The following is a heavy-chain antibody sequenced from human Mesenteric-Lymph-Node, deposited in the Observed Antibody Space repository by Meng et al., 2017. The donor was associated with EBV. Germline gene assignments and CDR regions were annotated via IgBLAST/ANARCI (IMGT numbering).Heavy chain of an antibody. CDR3: ARDLGDYSGSDD. Sequence: QVRLVESGXGVVQPXRSLRLACAASGFSFTKCDMHWVRQAPGKGLEWVAVIWYDGSNKYYADSVKGRFTISRDNSKNTLYLQMNSLTAEDTAVYYCARDLGDYSGSDDWGQGTLVTVSS. CDR1: GFSFTKCD. V-gene: IGHV3-33*01. D-gene: IGHD4-11*01. J-gene: IGHJ4*02. CDR2: IWYDGSNK.